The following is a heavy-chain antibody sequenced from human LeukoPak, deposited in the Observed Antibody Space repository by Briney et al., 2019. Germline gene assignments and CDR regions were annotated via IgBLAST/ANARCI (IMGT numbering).Heavy chain of an antibody. CDR3: ARQKCTSTSCLTKNAFDI. Sequence: SETLSLTCTVPGSISGYYLSWIRQPPGKGLEWIGYIYTSGSTNYNPSLESRVTISVDTSKKQFSLDLSSVTAADTAVYYCARQKCTSTSCLTKNAFDIWGQGTMVTVSS. CDR2: IYTSGST. CDR1: GSISGYY. V-gene: IGHV4-4*09. D-gene: IGHD2-2*01. J-gene: IGHJ3*02.